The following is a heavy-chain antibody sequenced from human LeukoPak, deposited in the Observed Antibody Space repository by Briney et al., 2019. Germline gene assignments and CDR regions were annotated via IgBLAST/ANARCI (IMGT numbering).Heavy chain of an antibody. CDR1: GFTFSSYA. V-gene: IGHV3-30*18. CDR2: ISYDGSNK. J-gene: IGHJ3*01. D-gene: IGHD6-13*01. CDR3: AKDLEIAAAGTSP. Sequence: GGSLRLSCAASGFTFSSYAMSWVRQAPGKGLEWVAVISYDGSNKYYADSVKGRFTISRDNSKNTLYLQMNSLRAEDTAVYYCAKDLEIAAAGTSPWGQGTMVTVSS.